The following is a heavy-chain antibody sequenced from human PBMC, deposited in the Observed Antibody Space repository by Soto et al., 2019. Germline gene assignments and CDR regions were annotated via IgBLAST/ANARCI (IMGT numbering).Heavy chain of an antibody. CDR1: GGSISTGGYY. CDR2: IYHSGMT. Sequence: QVQLQESGPGLVKPSQTLSLTCTVSGGSISTGGYYWRWIRQHPGRGLEWIGYIYHSGMTFSNSSLQSRVAISIDTSKNKFSLKVSSVTAADTAVYYCATVRCELHDAFDIWGQGTMVSVSS. V-gene: IGHV4-31*03. CDR3: ATVRCELHDAFDI. D-gene: IGHD1-7*01. J-gene: IGHJ3*02.